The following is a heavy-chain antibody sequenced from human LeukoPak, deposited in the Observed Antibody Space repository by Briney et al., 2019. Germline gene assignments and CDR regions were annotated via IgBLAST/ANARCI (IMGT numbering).Heavy chain of an antibody. V-gene: IGHV4-39*01. D-gene: IGHD1-26*01. J-gene: IGHJ4*02. CDR3: ARGGSYLAHFDY. Sequence: PSETLSLTCTVSGGSISSSSYYWGWIRQPPGKGLEWIGSIYYSGSTYYNPSLKSRVTISVDTSKNQFSLKLSSVTAADTAVYYCARGGSYLAHFDYWGQGTLVTVSS. CDR2: IYYSGST. CDR1: GGSISSSSYY.